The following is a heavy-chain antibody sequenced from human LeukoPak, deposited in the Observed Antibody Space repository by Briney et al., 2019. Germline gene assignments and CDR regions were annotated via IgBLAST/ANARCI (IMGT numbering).Heavy chain of an antibody. V-gene: IGHV1-3*01. CDR1: GYIFTSYA. D-gene: IGHD6-13*01. CDR3: ARDIDRVFNWFDP. J-gene: IGHJ5*02. CDR2: INAGNGNT. Sequence: ASVKVSCKASGYIFTSYAMHWVRQAPGQRLEWMGWINAGNGNTKYSQKFQGRVTITRDTSATTVYMELSSLRSEDTAVYYCARDIDRVFNWFDPWGRGTLVTVSS.